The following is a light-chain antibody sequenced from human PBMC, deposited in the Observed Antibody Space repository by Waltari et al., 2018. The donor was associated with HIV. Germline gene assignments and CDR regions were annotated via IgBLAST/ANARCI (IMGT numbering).Light chain of an antibody. CDR2: DVT. CDR3: ASHAGSKDV. Sequence: QSALTQPPSASGSPGQSVTISCTGTRSDVGASNYVSWFQQHPGQAPKLMIYDVTKRPSGVPDRFSGSKSGNTASLTVSGLQAEDEADYYCASHAGSKDVFGGGTRLTVL. CDR1: RSDVGASNY. V-gene: IGLV2-8*01. J-gene: IGLJ2*01.